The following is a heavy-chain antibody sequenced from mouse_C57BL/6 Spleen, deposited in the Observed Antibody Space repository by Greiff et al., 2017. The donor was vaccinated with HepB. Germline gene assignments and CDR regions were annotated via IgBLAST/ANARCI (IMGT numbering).Heavy chain of an antibody. CDR1: GYTFTDHT. Sequence: VKLVESDAELVKPGASVKISCKVSGYTFTDHTIHWMKQRPEQGLEWIGYIYPRDGSTKYNEKFKGKATLTADKSSSTAYMQLNSLTSEDSAVYFCARPYSNYDWYFDVWGTGTTVTVSS. V-gene: IGHV1-78*01. CDR3: ARPYSNYDWYFDV. CDR2: IYPRDGST. D-gene: IGHD2-5*01. J-gene: IGHJ1*03.